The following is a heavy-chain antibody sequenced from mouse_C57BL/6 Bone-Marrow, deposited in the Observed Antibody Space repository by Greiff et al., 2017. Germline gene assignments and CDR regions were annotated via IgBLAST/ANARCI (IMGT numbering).Heavy chain of an antibody. CDR3: TRRNYGNSWFAY. V-gene: IGHV1-15*01. CDR2: IDPETGGT. Sequence: VQLQQSGAELVRPGASVTLSCKASGYTFTDYEMHWVKQTPVHGLEWIGAIDPETGGTAYNQKFKGKAILTADKSSSTAYMERRSLTSEDSAVYYCTRRNYGNSWFAYWGQGTLVTVSA. J-gene: IGHJ3*01. CDR1: GYTFTDYE. D-gene: IGHD2-1*01.